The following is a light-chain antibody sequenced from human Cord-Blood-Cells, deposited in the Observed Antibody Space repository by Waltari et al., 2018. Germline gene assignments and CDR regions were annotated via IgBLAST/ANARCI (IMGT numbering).Light chain of an antibody. Sequence: ENVLTQSPGTLSLSPGDRATISCRASQSVSRSYLAWYQQKPGQAPRLLIYGASSRATGIPDRFSGSGSGTDFTLTISRLEPEDFAVYYCQQYGSSKFTFGPGTKVDIK. J-gene: IGKJ3*01. CDR2: GAS. CDR1: QSVSRSY. V-gene: IGKV3-20*01. CDR3: QQYGSSKFT.